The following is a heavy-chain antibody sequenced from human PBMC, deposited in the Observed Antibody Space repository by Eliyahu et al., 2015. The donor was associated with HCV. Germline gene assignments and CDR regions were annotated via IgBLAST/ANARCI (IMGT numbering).Heavy chain of an antibody. CDR1: GXRFRSYG. J-gene: IGHJ4*02. D-gene: IGHD2-15*01. Sequence: QVRLVESGGGVVQXGGSLXXXXAASGXRFRSYGMHWVRQAPGKGLEWVAFIRYDGSNKYYADSVKGRFTISRDNSKNTLYLQMNSLREDDTAVYYCAPKDCSGGTCYSLGTDWGQGTLVTVSS. CDR2: IRYDGSNK. CDR3: APKDCSGGTCYSLGTD. V-gene: IGHV3-30*02.